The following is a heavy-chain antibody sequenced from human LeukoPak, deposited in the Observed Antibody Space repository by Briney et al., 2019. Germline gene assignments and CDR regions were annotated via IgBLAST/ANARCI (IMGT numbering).Heavy chain of an antibody. CDR3: AKNLYCSSTSCYDY. J-gene: IGHJ4*02. D-gene: IGHD2-2*01. CDR1: GLIFTKFG. Sequence: PGGSLRLSCAASGLIFTKFGMHWVRQAPGKGLEWVAVISYDGSNKYYADSVKGRFTISRDNSKNTLYLQMNSLRAEDTAVYYCAKNLYCSSTSCYDYWGQGTLVTVSS. V-gene: IGHV3-30*18. CDR2: ISYDGSNK.